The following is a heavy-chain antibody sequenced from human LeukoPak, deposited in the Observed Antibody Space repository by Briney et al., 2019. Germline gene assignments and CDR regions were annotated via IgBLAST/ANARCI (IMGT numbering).Heavy chain of an antibody. CDR2: VYRDGAS. Sequence: PSETLSLTCSGSNASISNGDFYWTWIRQPPGRGLEWVGYVYRDGASFYNPSLKSRVSISIDTSKNQFSLRLNSVTAADTAVYYCARCTATTPPHWYFDLWGRGALVTVSS. J-gene: IGHJ2*01. V-gene: IGHV4-30-4*01. CDR3: ARCTATTPPHWYFDL. D-gene: IGHD4-17*01. CDR1: NASISNGDFY.